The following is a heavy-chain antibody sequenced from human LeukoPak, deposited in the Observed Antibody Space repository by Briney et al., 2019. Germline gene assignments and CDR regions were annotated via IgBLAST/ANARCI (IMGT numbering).Heavy chain of an antibody. CDR3: AKEEWLLAVYFDY. CDR2: LSGSGGST. Sequence: PGGSLRLSCAASGFTFSNYAMSWVRQAPGKGLEWVSTLSGSGGSTYYADSVKGQFTISRDNSKNTLYLQMNSLRAEDTAVYYCAKEEWLLAVYFDYWGQGTLVTVSS. J-gene: IGHJ4*02. CDR1: GFTFSNYA. V-gene: IGHV3-23*01. D-gene: IGHD3-3*01.